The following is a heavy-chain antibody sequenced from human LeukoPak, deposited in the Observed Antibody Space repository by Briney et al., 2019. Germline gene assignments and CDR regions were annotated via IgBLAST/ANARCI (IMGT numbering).Heavy chain of an antibody. J-gene: IGHJ4*02. CDR2: INPSGGST. CDR1: GYTFTGCY. D-gene: IGHD4-11*01. V-gene: IGHV1-46*01. Sequence: ASVKVSCKASGYTFTGCYMHWVRQAPGQGLEWMGIINPSGGSTSYAQKFQGRVTMTRDTSTSTVYMELSSLRSEDTAVYYCARDRTTVRDFDYWGQGTLVTVSS. CDR3: ARDRTTVRDFDY.